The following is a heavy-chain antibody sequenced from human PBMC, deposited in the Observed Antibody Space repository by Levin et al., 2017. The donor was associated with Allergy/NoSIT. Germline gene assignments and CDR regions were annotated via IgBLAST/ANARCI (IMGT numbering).Heavy chain of an antibody. D-gene: IGHD2-2*01. CDR3: ARETGRGYCSSTSCYRGMDV. CDR1: GGSISSYY. CDR2: IYYSGST. V-gene: IGHV4-59*01. Sequence: SETLSLTCTVSGGSISSYYWSWIRQPPGKGLEWIGYIYYSGSTNYNPSLKSRVTISVDTSKNQFSLKLSSVTAADTAVYYCARETGRGYCSSTSCYRGMDVWGQGTTVTVSS. J-gene: IGHJ6*02.